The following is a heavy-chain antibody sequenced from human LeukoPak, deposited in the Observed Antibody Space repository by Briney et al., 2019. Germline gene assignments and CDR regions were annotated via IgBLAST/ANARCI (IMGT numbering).Heavy chain of an antibody. Sequence: PGGSLRLSCAACGFTITINSMNWVRRAQGKGLQWVSVIYSEGNTYYADSVKGRFTISRDKSRNTLYLQMNNLRAEDTALYYCARENEFGSGMDVWGQGTTVTVSS. CDR2: IYSEGNT. CDR3: ARENEFGSGMDV. D-gene: IGHD3-10*01. J-gene: IGHJ6*02. V-gene: IGHV3-53*01. CDR1: GFTITINS.